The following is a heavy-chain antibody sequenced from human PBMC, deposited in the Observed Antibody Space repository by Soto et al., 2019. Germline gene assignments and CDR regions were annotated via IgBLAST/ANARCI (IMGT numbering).Heavy chain of an antibody. CDR2: ISSSSSTI. V-gene: IGHV3-48*01. J-gene: IGHJ4*02. CDR3: ARDTGPFDY. CDR1: GFTFSSYS. Sequence: PGGSLRLSCAASGFTFSSYSMNWVRQAPGKGLEWVSYISSSSSTIYYADSVKGRFTISRDNAKNSLYLQMNSLRAEDTAVYYCARDTGPFDYWGQGPLVTVSS.